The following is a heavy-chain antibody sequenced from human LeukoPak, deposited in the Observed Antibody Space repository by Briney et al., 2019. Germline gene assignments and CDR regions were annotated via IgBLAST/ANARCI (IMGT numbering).Heavy chain of an antibody. Sequence: SETLSLTCTVSGGSISSGSYYWSWIRQPAGKGLEWIGRIYTSGSTNYNPSLKSRVTMSVDTSKNQCTLKLSSVTAADTAVYYCARVGDYALKDWGQGTPVTVSS. V-gene: IGHV4-61*02. J-gene: IGHJ4*02. CDR2: IYTSGST. D-gene: IGHD3-16*01. CDR3: ARVGDYALKD. CDR1: GGSISSGSYY.